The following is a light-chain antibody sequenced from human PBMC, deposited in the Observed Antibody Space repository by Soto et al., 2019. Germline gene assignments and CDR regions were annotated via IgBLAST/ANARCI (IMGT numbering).Light chain of an antibody. V-gene: IGLV2-14*01. CDR1: SSDIGRFNY. Sequence: QSALTQPASVSGSPGQSITISCTGTSSDIGRFNYVSWYQQHPGKVPKLMIYEVTNRPSGVSNRFSGSKSGNTASLTISGLQAEDEADYYCSSQTIRNTQVFGGGTKLTVL. J-gene: IGLJ3*02. CDR2: EVT. CDR3: SSQTIRNTQV.